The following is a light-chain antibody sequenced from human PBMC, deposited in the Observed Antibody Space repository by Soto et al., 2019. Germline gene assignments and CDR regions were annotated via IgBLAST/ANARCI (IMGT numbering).Light chain of an antibody. V-gene: IGLV2-14*01. CDR1: SSDVGGYNY. J-gene: IGLJ1*01. Sequence: QSALTQPASVSGSPGQSITISCTGTSSDVGGYNYVSWYQQHPGKAPKLMIYDVSNRPSGVSNRFSGSKSGNTASLTISGFQAEDEADYYCSSYTSSSTGGFGTGTKVTVL. CDR2: DVS. CDR3: SSYTSSSTGG.